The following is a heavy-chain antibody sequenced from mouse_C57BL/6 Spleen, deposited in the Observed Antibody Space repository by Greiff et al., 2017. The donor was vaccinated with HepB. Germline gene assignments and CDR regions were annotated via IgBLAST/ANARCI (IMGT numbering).Heavy chain of an antibody. V-gene: IGHV1-62-2*01. CDR2: FYPGSGSI. Sequence: QVQLQQSGAELVKPGASVKLSCKASGYTFTEYTIHWVKQRSGQGLEWIGWFYPGSGSIKYNEKFKDKATLTADKSSSTVYMELSRLTSEDSAVYFCARHEDQGIYYGNYEGYFDVWGTGTTVTVSS. J-gene: IGHJ1*03. D-gene: IGHD2-1*01. CDR1: GYTFTEYT. CDR3: ARHEDQGIYYGNYEGYFDV.